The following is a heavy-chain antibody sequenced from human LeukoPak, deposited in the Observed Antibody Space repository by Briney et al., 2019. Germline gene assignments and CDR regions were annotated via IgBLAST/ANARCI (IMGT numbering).Heavy chain of an antibody. D-gene: IGHD6-13*01. CDR1: GGSISSYF. CDR3: ARHASRWEAAAWDY. V-gene: IGHV4-34*01. CDR2: ISHSGST. Sequence: SETLSLTCTVSGGSISSYFWNWIRQPPGKELKWIGEISHSGSTNYNPSLKSRVTISVDTTKNQFSLKLSSVTAADTAMYYCARHASRWEAAAWDYWGQGALVTVSS. J-gene: IGHJ4*02.